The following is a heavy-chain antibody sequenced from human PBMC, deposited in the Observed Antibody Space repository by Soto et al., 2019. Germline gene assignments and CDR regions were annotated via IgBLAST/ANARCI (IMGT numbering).Heavy chain of an antibody. CDR3: ARHPPGNWFDP. CDR1: GGSISSYY. Sequence: SETLSLTCTVSGGSISSYYWSWIRQPPGKGLEWIGYIYYSGSTNYNPSLKSRVTISVDTSKNQFSLKLSSVTAADTAVYYCARHPPGNWFDPWGQGTLVTVSS. J-gene: IGHJ5*02. CDR2: IYYSGST. V-gene: IGHV4-59*08.